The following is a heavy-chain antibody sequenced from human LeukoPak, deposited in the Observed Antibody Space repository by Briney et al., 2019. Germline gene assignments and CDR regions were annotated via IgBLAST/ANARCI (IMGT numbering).Heavy chain of an antibody. Sequence: GGSLRLSCAASGFTVSNNYMSWVRQAPGKGLGWDSVIHSGGTTNYADSVQGRFTISRDNSKTTVYLHMNSLRAEDTAVYYCARDSDSGYGPFASWGQGTLVTVSS. D-gene: IGHD5-12*01. CDR2: IHSGGTT. J-gene: IGHJ4*02. CDR3: ARDSDSGYGPFAS. V-gene: IGHV3-53*01. CDR1: GFTVSNNY.